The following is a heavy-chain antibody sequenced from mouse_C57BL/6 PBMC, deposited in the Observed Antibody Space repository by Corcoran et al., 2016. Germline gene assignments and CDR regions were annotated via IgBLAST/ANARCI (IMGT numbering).Heavy chain of an antibody. V-gene: IGHV1-81*01. CDR1: GYTFTSYG. CDR2: IYPRSGNT. Sequence: QVQLQQSGAELARPGASVKLSCKASGYTFTSYGISWVKQRTGQGLEWIGEIYPRSGNTYYNEKLKGKATLTADKSSSTAYRDLRSLTSEYSAVYFGASLYDDDEGDYWGQGTTLTVSS. J-gene: IGHJ2*01. D-gene: IGHD2-4*01. CDR3: ASLYDDDEGDY.